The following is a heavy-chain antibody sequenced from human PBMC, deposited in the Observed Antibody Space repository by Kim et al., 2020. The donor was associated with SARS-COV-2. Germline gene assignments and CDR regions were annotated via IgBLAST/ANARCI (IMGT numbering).Heavy chain of an antibody. D-gene: IGHD3-10*01. CDR1: GGSFSGYY. Sequence: SETLSLTCAVYGGSFSGYYWSWIRQPPGKGLEWIGEINHSGSTNYNPSLKSRVTISVDTSKNQFSLKLSSVTAADTAVYYCATGSANWFDPWGQGTLVTVSS. CDR2: INHSGST. J-gene: IGHJ5*02. V-gene: IGHV4-34*01. CDR3: ATGSANWFDP.